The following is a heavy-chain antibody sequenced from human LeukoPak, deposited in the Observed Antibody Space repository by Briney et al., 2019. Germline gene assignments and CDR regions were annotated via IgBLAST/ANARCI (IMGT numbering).Heavy chain of an antibody. CDR3: ARVYYGDYVLGWYFDL. V-gene: IGHV4-59*01. D-gene: IGHD4-17*01. CDR2: IYYSGST. CDR1: GGSISSYY. J-gene: IGHJ2*01. Sequence: PSETLSLTCTVSGGSISSYYWSWIRQPPGKGREGIGYIYYSGSTNYNPSLKSRVTISVDTSKNQFSLKLSSVTAADTAVYYCARVYYGDYVLGWYFDLWGRGTLVTVSS.